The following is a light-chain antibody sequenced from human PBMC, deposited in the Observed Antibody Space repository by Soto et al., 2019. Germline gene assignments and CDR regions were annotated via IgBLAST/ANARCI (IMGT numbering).Light chain of an antibody. CDR3: QQTYSSRPWT. V-gene: IGKV1-39*01. J-gene: IGKJ1*01. CDR1: QNINTF. CDR2: GAS. Sequence: DIQVTQSPSSLSASVGDRVTITCRASQNINTFLNWYQQRPGKAPNLLIYGASNLKSGVPSRFSGSGSGTDFTLTISSLQPEDFATYYCQQTYSSRPWTFGRGTKVEIK.